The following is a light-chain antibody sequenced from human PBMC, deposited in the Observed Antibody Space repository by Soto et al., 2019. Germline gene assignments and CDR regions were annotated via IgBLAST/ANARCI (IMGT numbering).Light chain of an antibody. J-gene: IGLJ2*01. CDR3: CSYAGSYTRV. CDR1: SSDVGGYNY. V-gene: IGLV2-11*01. CDR2: DVS. Sequence: QSALTQPRSLSGSPGQSVTISCTGTSSDVGGYNYVSWYQQHPGKAPKLMIYDVSKRPSGVPDRFSGSKSGNTASLTISGLQAEDEADYYCCSYAGSYTRVFGGGTKVTVL.